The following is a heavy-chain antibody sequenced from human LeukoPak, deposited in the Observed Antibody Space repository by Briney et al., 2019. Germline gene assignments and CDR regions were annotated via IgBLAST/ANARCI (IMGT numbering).Heavy chain of an antibody. J-gene: IGHJ4*02. V-gene: IGHV3-23*01. CDR1: GFTFSSFA. CDR3: AKRDF. CDR2: ISGSGGTT. Sequence: GGSLRLSCAASGFTFSSFAMNWVRQAPGKGLEWVSSISGSGGTTYYAGSVKGRFTISRDNSKNTLFLQMNSLRADDTAIYYCAKRDFWGQGTLVTVSS.